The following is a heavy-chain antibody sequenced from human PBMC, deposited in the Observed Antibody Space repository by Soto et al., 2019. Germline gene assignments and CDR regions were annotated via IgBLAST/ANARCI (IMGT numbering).Heavy chain of an antibody. D-gene: IGHD3-16*01. CDR1: GGSISSSSYY. V-gene: IGHV4-39*01. CDR2: IYYSGST. J-gene: IGHJ3*01. CDR3: ARRFGMATNAFDC. Sequence: SETLSLTCTVSGGSISSSSYYWGWIRQPPGKGLEWIGSIYYSGSTYYNPSLKSRVTISVDTSKNQFSLKLSSVTAADTAVYYCARRFGMATNAFDCWGQGTLVTVSS.